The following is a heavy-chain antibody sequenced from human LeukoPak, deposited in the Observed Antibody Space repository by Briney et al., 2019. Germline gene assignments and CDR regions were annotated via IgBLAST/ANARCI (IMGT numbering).Heavy chain of an antibody. Sequence: SVKVSCKASGGTFSSYAISWVRQAPGQGLEWMGGIIPIFGTANYAQKFQGRVTITADESTSTAYMELSSLRSDDTAVYYCARVTSGSYLPFDYWGQGTLVTVSS. CDR3: ARVTSGSYLPFDY. CDR2: IIPIFGTA. V-gene: IGHV1-69*13. CDR1: GGTFSSYA. D-gene: IGHD1-26*01. J-gene: IGHJ4*02.